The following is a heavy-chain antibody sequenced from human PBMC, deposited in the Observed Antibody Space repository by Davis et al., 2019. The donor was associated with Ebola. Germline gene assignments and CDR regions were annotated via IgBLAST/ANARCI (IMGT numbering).Heavy chain of an antibody. CDR3: ICSQQPFDY. D-gene: IGHD3-10*02. Sequence: GESLKISCAASGFTFSGSAMHWVRQASGKGLEWVGHIRSKANSYATAYAASVKGRFTISRDDSKNTAYLQMNSLKTEDTAMYYCICSQQPFDYWGQGTLVTVSS. CDR1: GFTFSGSA. CDR2: IRSKANSYAT. J-gene: IGHJ4*02. V-gene: IGHV3-73*01.